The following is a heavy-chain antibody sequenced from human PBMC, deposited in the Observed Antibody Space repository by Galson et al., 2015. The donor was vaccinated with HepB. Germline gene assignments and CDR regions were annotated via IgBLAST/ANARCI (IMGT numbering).Heavy chain of an antibody. V-gene: IGHV3-48*04. CDR3: ARPLVLNGRFYPGVGPFYI. CDR2: ISTNGVTI. Sequence: SLRLSCAASDSTFSSYTMNWVRQTPGKGLQWVSYISTNGVTIHYADSVKGRFTIARDNAKNTMWLQMNSLRAEDTAVYYCARPLVLNGRFYPGVGPFYIWGQGTMVTVS. CDR1: DSTFSSYT. J-gene: IGHJ3*02. D-gene: IGHD1-26*01.